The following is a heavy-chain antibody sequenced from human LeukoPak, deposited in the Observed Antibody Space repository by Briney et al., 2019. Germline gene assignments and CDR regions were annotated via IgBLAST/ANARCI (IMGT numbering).Heavy chain of an antibody. Sequence: SQTLFLTCTVSGGSISSGDYYWSWIRQPPGEGLEWIGYIYSSGITYYIPSLKSRVTISVDTSNNQFSLKLSSVTAADTAVYYCASSSTDWYFDLWGRGTLVTVSS. D-gene: IGHD2-2*01. CDR3: ASSSTDWYFDL. J-gene: IGHJ2*01. CDR2: IYSSGIT. CDR1: GGSISSGDYY. V-gene: IGHV4-30-4*08.